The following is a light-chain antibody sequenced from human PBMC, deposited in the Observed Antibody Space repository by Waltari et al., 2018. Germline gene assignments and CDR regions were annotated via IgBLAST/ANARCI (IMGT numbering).Light chain of an antibody. CDR2: KVS. Sequence: DVVMTQSPLSLPVTLGPPASISCKSSQSLVQSDGNTYLNWFQQRPGQSPRRLIYKVSNRDSGVPDRFSGSGSGTDFTLKISRVEAEDVGVYYCMQGTHWPWTCGQGTNVEFK. J-gene: IGKJ1*01. CDR3: MQGTHWPWT. V-gene: IGKV2-30*02. CDR1: QSLVQSDGNTY.